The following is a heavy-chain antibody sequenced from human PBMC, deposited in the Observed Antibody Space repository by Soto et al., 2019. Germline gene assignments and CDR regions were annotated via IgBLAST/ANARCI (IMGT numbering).Heavy chain of an antibody. CDR3: ASHISNFRYYYYARDV. CDR2: IYPGDSDT. Sequence: GESLKISCKGSGYTFTDYWIGWVRQLPGKGLEWMGIIYPGDSDTRYSPSFQGHVTITVDKSTNTAYLQWNTLRASDTDMYYCASHISNFRYYYYARDVWGQGTSVTVSS. V-gene: IGHV5-51*01. J-gene: IGHJ6*02. CDR1: GYTFTDYW. D-gene: IGHD4-4*01.